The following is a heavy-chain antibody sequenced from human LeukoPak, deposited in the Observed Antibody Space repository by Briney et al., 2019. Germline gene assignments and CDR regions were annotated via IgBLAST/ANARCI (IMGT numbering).Heavy chain of an antibody. V-gene: IGHV3-30*03. CDR3: ARDLPPAPWNGMDV. CDR2: ISYDGSNK. D-gene: IGHD2-2*01. CDR1: GFTFSSYG. J-gene: IGHJ6*02. Sequence: PGGSLRLSCAASGFTFSSYGMHWVRQAPGKGLEWVAVISYDGSNKYYADSVKGRFTISRDNSKNTLYLQMNSLRPEDTAVYYCARDLPPAPWNGMDVWGQGTTVTVSS.